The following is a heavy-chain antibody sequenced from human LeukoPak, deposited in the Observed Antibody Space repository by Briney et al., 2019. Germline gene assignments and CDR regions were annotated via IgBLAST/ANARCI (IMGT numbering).Heavy chain of an antibody. D-gene: IGHD5-24*01. CDR3: ALAPNSNWFDF. J-gene: IGHJ5*01. CDR1: GDSISNFY. CDR2: IHYSGSS. Sequence: PSETLSLTCTVSGDSISNFYWNWIRQSPGKGLEWIGNIHYSGSSVYNPSLKSRGTISIDTSRKQFFLKLNSVTAADTAVYFCALAPNSNWFDFWGPGTLVTVSS. V-gene: IGHV4-59*03.